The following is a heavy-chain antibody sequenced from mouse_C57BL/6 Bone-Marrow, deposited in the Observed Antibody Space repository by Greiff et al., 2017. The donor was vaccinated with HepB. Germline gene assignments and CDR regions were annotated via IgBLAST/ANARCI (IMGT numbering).Heavy chain of an antibody. D-gene: IGHD2-4*01. CDR1: GYTFTSYW. CDR2: IYPGSGST. CDR3: GRITNYFDY. Sequence: QVHVKQSGAELVKPGASVKMSCKASGYTFTSYWITWVKQRPGQGLEWIGDIYPGSGSTNYNEKFKSKATLTVDTSSSTAYMQLSSLTSEDSAVYYCGRITNYFDYWGQGTTLTVSS. V-gene: IGHV1-55*01. J-gene: IGHJ2*01.